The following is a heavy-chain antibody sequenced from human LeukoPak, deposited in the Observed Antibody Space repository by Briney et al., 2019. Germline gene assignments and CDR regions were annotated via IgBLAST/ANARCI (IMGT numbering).Heavy chain of an antibody. V-gene: IGHV3-23*01. CDR2: ISGCGVST. CDR3: AKGGANALFDA. D-gene: IGHD2-8*01. CDR1: GFTFSDYV. Sequence: PGGSLRLSCAASGFTFSDYVMTWVRQAPGKGLGWVSTISGCGVSTFYTHPVKGRFTISTENSKNTPYLQMNSLRAQGTAVYYCAKGGANALFDAWGQGTLVTVSS. J-gene: IGHJ5*02.